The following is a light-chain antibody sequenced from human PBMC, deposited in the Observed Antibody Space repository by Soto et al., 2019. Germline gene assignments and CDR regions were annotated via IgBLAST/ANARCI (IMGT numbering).Light chain of an antibody. J-gene: IGKJ1*01. CDR3: QHYSTYVWT. CDR2: KAS. Sequence: DIQMTQSPSTLSASVGDRVTITCRASQSISHWLAWYQQKPGQVPKVLIYKASVLENGVPSRFSVSGFGTEFTLTISYLQPDDSATYFCQHYSTYVWTFGQGTRVDIK. V-gene: IGKV1-5*03. CDR1: QSISHW.